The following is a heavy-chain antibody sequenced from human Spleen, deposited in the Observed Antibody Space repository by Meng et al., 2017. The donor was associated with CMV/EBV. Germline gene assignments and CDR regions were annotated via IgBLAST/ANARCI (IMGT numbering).Heavy chain of an antibody. D-gene: IGHD3-10*01. Sequence: SLTCAVYGGSFSGYYWSWIRQPPGKGLEWIGEISQRGSTNYSPSFKSRLTLSVHTSERQFSLRLTSVTAADTAVYYSARQGRVYFDFWGQGALVTVSS. J-gene: IGHJ4*02. CDR1: GGSFSGYY. V-gene: IGHV4-34*01. CDR2: ISQRGST. CDR3: ARQGRVYFDF.